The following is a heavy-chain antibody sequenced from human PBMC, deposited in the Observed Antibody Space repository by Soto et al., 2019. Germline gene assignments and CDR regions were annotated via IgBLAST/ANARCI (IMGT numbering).Heavy chain of an antibody. D-gene: IGHD3-22*01. J-gene: IGHJ4*02. CDR1: GYSFAGYW. V-gene: IGHV5-10-1*01. Sequence: GESLKISCKGSGYSFAGYWITWVRQKPGKGLEWMGRIDPSDSQTYYSPSFRGHVTISVTKSITTVFLQWSRLRASDTAMYYCARRTYPGSSSGYSGFDYWAQGTPVTISS. CDR3: ARRTYPGSSSGYSGFDY. CDR2: IDPSDSQT.